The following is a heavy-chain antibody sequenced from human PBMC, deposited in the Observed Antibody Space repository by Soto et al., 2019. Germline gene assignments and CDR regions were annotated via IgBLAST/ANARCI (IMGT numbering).Heavy chain of an antibody. V-gene: IGHV1-69*06. Sequence: GASVKVSCKASGGTFSSYAISWVRQAPGQGLEWMGGIIPIFGTANYAQKFQGRVTITADKSTSTAYMELSSLRSEDTAVYYCARDRRELLEDAFDIWGQGTMVTVSS. D-gene: IGHD1-26*01. CDR2: IIPIFGTA. J-gene: IGHJ3*02. CDR1: GGTFSSYA. CDR3: ARDRRELLEDAFDI.